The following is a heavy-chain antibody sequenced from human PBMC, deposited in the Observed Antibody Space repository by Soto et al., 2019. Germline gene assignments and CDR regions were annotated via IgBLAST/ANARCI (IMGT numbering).Heavy chain of an antibody. Sequence: QVQLVQSGAEVKKPGSSVKVSCKASGGTFSSYTISWVRQAPGQGLEWMGRIIPILGIANYAQKFQGRVTITADKYTSTAYMELSSLRSEDTAVYYCARGGYCSGGSCYQYFDYWCQGTLVTVSS. CDR1: GGTFSSYT. CDR3: ARGGYCSGGSCYQYFDY. J-gene: IGHJ4*02. CDR2: IIPILGIA. D-gene: IGHD2-15*01. V-gene: IGHV1-69*02.